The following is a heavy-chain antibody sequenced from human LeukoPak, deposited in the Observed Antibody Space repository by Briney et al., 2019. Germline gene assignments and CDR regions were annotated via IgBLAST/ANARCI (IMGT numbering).Heavy chain of an antibody. V-gene: IGHV3-7*05. CDR2: IKQDGIEK. CDR3: ARVYSSSSGRGFDY. Sequence: PGGSLRLSCAASGFTFSSYWMSWVRQAPGKGLEWVANIKQDGIEKYYVDSVKGRFTISRDNAKNSLYLQMNSLRAEDTAVYYCARVYSSSSGRGFDYWGQGTLVTVSS. D-gene: IGHD6-6*01. CDR1: GFTFSSYW. J-gene: IGHJ4*02.